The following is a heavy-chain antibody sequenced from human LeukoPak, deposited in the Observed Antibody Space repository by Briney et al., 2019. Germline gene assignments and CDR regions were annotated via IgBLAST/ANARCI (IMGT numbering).Heavy chain of an antibody. D-gene: IGHD2-2*01. CDR2: ISGSGGST. CDR1: GFTFSSYA. J-gene: IGHJ5*02. CDR3: AKNPIVVVPAAMPSWFDP. Sequence: GGSLRLSCAASGFTFSSYAMSWVRQAPGKGLEWVSAISGSGGSTYHADSVKGRFTISRDNSKNTLYLQMSSLKAEDTAVYYCAKNPIVVVPAAMPSWFDPWGQGTLVTVSS. V-gene: IGHV3-23*01.